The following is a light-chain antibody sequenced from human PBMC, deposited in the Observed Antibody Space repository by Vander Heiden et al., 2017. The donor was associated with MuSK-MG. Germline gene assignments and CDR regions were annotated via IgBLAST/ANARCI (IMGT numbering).Light chain of an antibody. V-gene: IGKV3-20*01. CDR2: SAS. CDR1: QSVNNNY. Sequence: EIALTQSPGTLSLSPGERATLSCRASQSVNNNYLTWFQVKPGQAPRLLIYSASSRATGIPDRFSGSGSGTDFTLTISRLEPEDVAVYYCQQYGSAPRTFGQGTKVEIK. CDR3: QQYGSAPRT. J-gene: IGKJ1*01.